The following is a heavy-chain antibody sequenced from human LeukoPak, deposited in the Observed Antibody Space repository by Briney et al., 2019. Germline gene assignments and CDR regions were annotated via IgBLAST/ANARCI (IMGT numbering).Heavy chain of an antibody. D-gene: IGHD2-15*01. Sequence: GGSLRLSCAASGFTFDDYAMHWVRQAPGKGLEWVSGISWNSGSIGYADSVKGRFTISRDNAKNSLHLQMNSLRAEDTAVYYCARASYCSGGSCYSGYWGQGTLVTVSS. V-gene: IGHV3-9*01. CDR2: ISWNSGSI. J-gene: IGHJ4*02. CDR1: GFTFDDYA. CDR3: ARASYCSGGSCYSGY.